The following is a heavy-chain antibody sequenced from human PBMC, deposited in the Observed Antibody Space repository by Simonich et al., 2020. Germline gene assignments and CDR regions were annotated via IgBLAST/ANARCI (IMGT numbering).Heavy chain of an antibody. D-gene: IGHD7-27*01. CDR1: GFTFSSYW. J-gene: IGHJ6*03. Sequence: EVQLVGSGGGLVQPGGSLRLSCAASGFTFSSYWVSWVRQAPGKGLEWVANIKQDGSEKYYVDSVKGRFTISRDNAKNSLYLQMNSLRAEDTAVYYCARDGLGTAYYYYMDVWGKGTTVTVSS. CDR2: IKQDGSEK. CDR3: ARDGLGTAYYYYMDV. V-gene: IGHV3-7*01.